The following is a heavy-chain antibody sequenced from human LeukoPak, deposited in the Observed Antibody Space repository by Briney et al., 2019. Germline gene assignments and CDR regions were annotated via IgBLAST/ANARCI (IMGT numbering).Heavy chain of an antibody. D-gene: IGHD3-10*01. Sequence: SETLSLTCAVYGGSFSGYYWSWIRHPPGRGLEWIVEINHSRSTNYNPSLKSRVTISVDTSKSQFSLKRSSVTAADTAVYYCARGRGNFDYWGQGTLVTVSS. CDR2: INHSRST. V-gene: IGHV4-34*01. CDR1: GGSFSGYY. J-gene: IGHJ4*02. CDR3: ARGRGNFDY.